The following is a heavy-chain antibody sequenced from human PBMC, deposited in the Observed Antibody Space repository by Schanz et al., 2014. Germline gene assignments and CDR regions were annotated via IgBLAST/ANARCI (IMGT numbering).Heavy chain of an antibody. Sequence: EVHLLESGGGLVEPGGSLRLSCATSGFSLDIFAVSWVRQAPGKGLEWVANIKEDGSVKDYVDSVKGRFTISRDNAKNSLYLEMNSLRAEDTAVYYCAKGRFGELSAFDIWGQGTMVTVSS. CDR1: GFSLDIFA. V-gene: IGHV3-7*02. J-gene: IGHJ3*02. D-gene: IGHD3-10*01. CDR2: IKEDGSVK. CDR3: AKGRFGELSAFDI.